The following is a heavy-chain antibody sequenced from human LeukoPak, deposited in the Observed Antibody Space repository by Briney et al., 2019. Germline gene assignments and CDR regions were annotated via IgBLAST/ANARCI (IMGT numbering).Heavy chain of an antibody. CDR1: GGSISSSSYY. CDR2: IYYSGST. D-gene: IGHD5-24*01. J-gene: IGHJ4*02. CDR3: ARGVRWLQFDYFDY. V-gene: IGHV4-39*07. Sequence: PSETLSLTCTVSGGSISSSSYYWGRIRQPPGKGLERIGSIYYSGSTYYNPSLKSRVTISADTSKNQFSLKLRSVTAADTAVFYCARGVRWLQFDYFDYWGQGTLVTVSS.